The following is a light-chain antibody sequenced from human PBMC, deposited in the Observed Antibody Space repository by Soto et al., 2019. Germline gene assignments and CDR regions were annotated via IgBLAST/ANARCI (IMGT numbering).Light chain of an antibody. CDR3: MQALQTRT. V-gene: IGKV2-28*01. J-gene: IGKJ2*01. CDR1: QSLLHSTGYNF. CDR2: MGS. Sequence: DIVMTQSPPSLPVTPGEPASISCRSSQSLLHSTGYNFLDWYLQKPGQSPQILIYMGSNRASGVPDRFIGSGSSTDFTLKISRVEAEDVGIYFCMQALQTRTFGQGTKLEIK.